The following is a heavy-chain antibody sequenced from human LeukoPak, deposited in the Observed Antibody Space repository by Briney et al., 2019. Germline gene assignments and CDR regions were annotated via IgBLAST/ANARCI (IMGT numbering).Heavy chain of an antibody. D-gene: IGHD1-26*01. CDR2: ISLDGINK. Sequence: GGSLRLSCLVSGFTVSTYGMQCVRQAPGRGLEWVALISLDGINKHYGDSVRGRFTVSRDNSENTLYLQMNSLRPEDTALYYCAKDKVGGVASDHWGQGALVIVSS. CDR3: AKDKVGGVASDH. J-gene: IGHJ4*02. CDR1: GFTVSTYG. V-gene: IGHV3-30*02.